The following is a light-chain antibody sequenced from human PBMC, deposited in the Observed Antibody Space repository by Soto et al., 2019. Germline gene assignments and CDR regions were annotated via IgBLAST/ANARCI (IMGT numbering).Light chain of an antibody. V-gene: IGKV3-20*01. J-gene: IGKJ4*01. CDR3: QQYGSSLLLT. CDR1: QSVSSSY. Sequence: EIVLTQSPGTLSLSPGERATLSCRACQSVSSSYLAWYQQKPGQAPRLLIYGASSRATGIPDRFSGSGSGTDFTLTISRLEPEDFAVYYCQQYGSSLLLTFGGGTKVEIK. CDR2: GAS.